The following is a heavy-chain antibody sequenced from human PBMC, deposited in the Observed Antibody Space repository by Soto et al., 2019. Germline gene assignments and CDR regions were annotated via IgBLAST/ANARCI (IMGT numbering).Heavy chain of an antibody. CDR3: AKDLLGVYYFDY. V-gene: IGHV3-30*18. CDR2: ISYDGSNK. Sequence: QVQLVESGGGVVQPGRSLRLSCAASGFTFSSYGMHWVRQAPGKGLEWVAVISYDGSNKYYADSVKGRFTISRDNSKNTLCLQMNGLRAEETAVYYCAKDLLGVYYFDYWGQGTLVTVSS. D-gene: IGHD3-16*01. J-gene: IGHJ4*02. CDR1: GFTFSSYG.